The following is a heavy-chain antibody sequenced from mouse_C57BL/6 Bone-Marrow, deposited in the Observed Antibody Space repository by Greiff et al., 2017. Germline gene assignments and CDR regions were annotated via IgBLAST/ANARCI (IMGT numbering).Heavy chain of an antibody. J-gene: IGHJ1*03. D-gene: IGHD1-1*01. V-gene: IGHV1-26*01. Sequence: EVQLQQSEPELVKPGASVKISCKASGYTFTDYYMNWVKQSHGKSLEWIGEINPNNGGTRYNQKFKGKATLTVDKSSSTAYMELRSLTSEDSAVYYCAPNYYGSRYWYFDVWGTGTTVTVSS. CDR2: INPNNGGT. CDR3: APNYYGSRYWYFDV. CDR1: GYTFTDYY.